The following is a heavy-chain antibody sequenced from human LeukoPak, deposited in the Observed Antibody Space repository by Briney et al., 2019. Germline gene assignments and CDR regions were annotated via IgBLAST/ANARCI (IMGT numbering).Heavy chain of an antibody. CDR2: INHSGST. D-gene: IGHD3-10*01. Sequence: SETLSLTCAVYGGSFSGYYWSWIRQPPGKGLEWIGEINHSGSTNYNPSLKSRVTISVDTSKNQFSLKLSSVTAADTAVYYCARLGPARGVDYWGQGTLVTVSS. J-gene: IGHJ4*02. CDR3: ARLGPARGVDY. V-gene: IGHV4-34*01. CDR1: GGSFSGYY.